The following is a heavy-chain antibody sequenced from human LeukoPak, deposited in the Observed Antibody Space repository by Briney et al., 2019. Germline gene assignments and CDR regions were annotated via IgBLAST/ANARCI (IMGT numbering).Heavy chain of an antibody. J-gene: IGHJ4*02. V-gene: IGHV3-53*05. Sequence: SGGSLRLSCAASGFTVSSNYMSWVRQAPGKGLEWVSVIYSGGSTYYADSVKGRFTISRDNSKNTLYLQMNSLRAEDTAVYYCARDVYDFWSGQTPPDYWGQGTLVTVSS. CDR1: GFTVSSNY. D-gene: IGHD3-3*01. CDR2: IYSGGST. CDR3: ARDVYDFWSGQTPPDY.